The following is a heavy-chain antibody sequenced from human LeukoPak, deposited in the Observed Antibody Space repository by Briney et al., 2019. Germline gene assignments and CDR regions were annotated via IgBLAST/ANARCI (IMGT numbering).Heavy chain of an antibody. CDR2: ISSSSRYK. D-gene: IGHD6-19*01. V-gene: IGHV3-21*01. CDR1: GFTFSTYS. CDR3: ARVLGVQESEYYFDY. Sequence: PGGXXXLSCAASGFTFSTYSMNWVRQAPGKGVEWVSSISSSSRYKYYAESVKGGFTISRENDKKTLYMQKNSLRAEDTAVYYCARVLGVQESEYYFDYWGQGTLVAVSS. J-gene: IGHJ4*02.